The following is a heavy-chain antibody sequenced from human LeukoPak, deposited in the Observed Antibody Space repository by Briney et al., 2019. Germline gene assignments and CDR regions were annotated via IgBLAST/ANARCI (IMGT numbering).Heavy chain of an antibody. CDR1: GGSISSSSYY. CDR3: ARQPKSHFWSGYYTFFFDY. CDR2: IYYSGST. J-gene: IGHJ4*02. D-gene: IGHD3-3*02. V-gene: IGHV4-39*01. Sequence: KASETLSLTCTVSGGSISSSSYYWGWIRQPPGKGLEWIGSIYYSGSTHDNPSRKSRVTISVDTSKNQFSLKLSSVTAADTAVYYCARQPKSHFWSGYYTFFFDYWGQGTLVTVSS.